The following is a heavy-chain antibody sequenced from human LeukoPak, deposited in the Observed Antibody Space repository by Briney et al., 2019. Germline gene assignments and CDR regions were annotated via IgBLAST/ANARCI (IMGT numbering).Heavy chain of an antibody. CDR1: GGSISSSSYY. D-gene: IGHD3-9*01. CDR3: AKEPLFDWLFPRFDP. J-gene: IGHJ5*02. Sequence: ETLSLTCTVSGGSISSSSYYWGWIRQPPGKGLEWVSAISGSGGSTYYADSVKGRFTISRDNSKNTLYLQMNSLRAEDTAVYYCAKEPLFDWLFPRFDPWGRGTLVTVSS. V-gene: IGHV3-23*01. CDR2: ISGSGGST.